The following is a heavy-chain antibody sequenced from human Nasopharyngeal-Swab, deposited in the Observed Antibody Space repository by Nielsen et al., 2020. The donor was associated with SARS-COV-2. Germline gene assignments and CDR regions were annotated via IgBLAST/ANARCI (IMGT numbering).Heavy chain of an antibody. CDR2: INHSGST. Sequence: WIRQSPGKRLEWIGEINHSGSTNYNPSLKSRVAISVDPSKNPFSLKLSSVPAADTAVYYCARVVTWGYSYGYGGTHVAHGIYFDYWGQGTLVTVSS. CDR3: ARVVTWGYSYGYGGTHVAHGIYFDY. V-gene: IGHV4-34*01. J-gene: IGHJ4*02. D-gene: IGHD5-18*01.